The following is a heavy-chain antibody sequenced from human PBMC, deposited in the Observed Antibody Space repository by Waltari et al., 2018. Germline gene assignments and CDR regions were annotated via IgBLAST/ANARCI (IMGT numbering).Heavy chain of an antibody. D-gene: IGHD1-26*01. V-gene: IGHV3-7*01. Sequence: EVQLVESGGGLVQPGGSLRLSCAASGFTFSSCWIGWVRQAPGKGLEWVANIKQDGSEKYYVDSVKGRFTISRDNAKNSLYLQMNSLRAEDTAVYYCARVGLSWFDPWGQGTLVTVSS. CDR1: GFTFSSCW. J-gene: IGHJ5*02. CDR2: IKQDGSEK. CDR3: ARVGLSWFDP.